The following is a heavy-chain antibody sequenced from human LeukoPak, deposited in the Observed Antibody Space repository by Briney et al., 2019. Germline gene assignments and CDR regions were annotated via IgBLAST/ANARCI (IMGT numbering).Heavy chain of an antibody. CDR3: ARWMGSYYYYYMDV. J-gene: IGHJ6*03. CDR1: GLTVSSNC. Sequence: GGSLRLSCAASGLTVSSNCMSWVRQAPGKGLEWVSYISSSGSTIYYADSVKGRFTTSRDTSKNTVFLQMNSLRAEDTAVYYCARWMGSYYYYYMDVWGKGTTVTISS. D-gene: IGHD3-10*01. V-gene: IGHV3-11*01. CDR2: ISSSGSTI.